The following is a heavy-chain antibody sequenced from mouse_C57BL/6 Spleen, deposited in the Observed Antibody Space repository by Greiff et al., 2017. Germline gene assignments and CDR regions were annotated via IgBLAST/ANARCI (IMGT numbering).Heavy chain of an antibody. CDR1: GFTFTDYY. J-gene: IGHJ4*01. D-gene: IGHD2-4*01. CDR3: ARSDCDAFYYAMGD. Sequence: EVKLMESGGGLVQPGGSLSLSCAASGFTFTDYYMSWVRQPPGKALEWLGFIRNKANGYTTEYSASVKGRFTISRDKSQSILYLQMSALRAEDSAAYYCARSDCDAFYYAMGDWGQGASVTDSS. V-gene: IGHV7-3*01. CDR2: IRNKANGYTT.